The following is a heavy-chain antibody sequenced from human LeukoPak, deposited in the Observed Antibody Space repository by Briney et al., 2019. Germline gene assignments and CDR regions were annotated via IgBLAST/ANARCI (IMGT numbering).Heavy chain of an antibody. J-gene: IGHJ3*01. CDR3: ARYYDSSGSLPGALDL. CDR1: GFTVSSNY. CDR2: IYSGGYT. V-gene: IGHV3-53*01. Sequence: GRSLRLSCAASGFTVSSNYMKWVRQAPGKGLEWVSIIYSGGYTNYADSVKGRFTISRDNSKNTLYLQMNSLRAEDTAVYYCARYYDSSGSLPGALDLWGQGTMVTVSS. D-gene: IGHD3-22*01.